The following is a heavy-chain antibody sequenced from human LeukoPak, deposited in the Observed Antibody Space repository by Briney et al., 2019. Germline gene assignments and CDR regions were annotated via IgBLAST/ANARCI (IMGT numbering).Heavy chain of an antibody. V-gene: IGHV3-74*01. D-gene: IGHD4-17*01. J-gene: IGHJ4*02. CDR2: INSDGSST. CDR3: AKEIWPTVTTPGHTHFDY. CDR1: GFTFSSYW. Sequence: PGGSLRLSCAASGFTFSSYWMHWVRQAPGKGLVWVSRINSDGSSTNYADSVKGRFTISRDNAKNSLYLQMNSLRAEDTAVYYCAKEIWPTVTTPGHTHFDYWGQGTLVTVSS.